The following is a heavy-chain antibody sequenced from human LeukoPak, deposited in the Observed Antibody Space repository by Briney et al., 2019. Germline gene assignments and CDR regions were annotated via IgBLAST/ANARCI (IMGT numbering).Heavy chain of an antibody. CDR1: GDSVSSNSAA. Sequence: SQTLSLTCAISGDSVSSNSAAWNWIRQSPSRGLEWLGRTYYRSKWYNDYAVSVKSRITINPDTSKNQFSLQLNSVTPEDTAVCYCARGYCGGDCYSAWGSTNWFDPWGQGTLVTVSS. CDR3: ARGYCGGDCYSAWGSTNWFDP. CDR2: TYYRSKWYN. D-gene: IGHD2-21*02. V-gene: IGHV6-1*01. J-gene: IGHJ5*02.